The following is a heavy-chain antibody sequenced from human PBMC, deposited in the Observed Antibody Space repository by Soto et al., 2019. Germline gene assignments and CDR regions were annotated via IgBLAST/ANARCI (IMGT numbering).Heavy chain of an antibody. D-gene: IGHD3-9*01. CDR2: ISGSGGST. J-gene: IGHJ4*02. CDR3: AAPPRRKIPHYDILTGYYPM. Sequence: SLRLSCAASGFTFSSYAMSWVRQAPGKGLEWVSAISGSGGSTYYADSVKGRFTTSRDNSKNTLYLQMNSLRAEDTAVYYCAAPPRRKIPHYDILTGYYPMWGRGTLVTVSS. CDR1: GFTFSSYA. V-gene: IGHV3-23*01.